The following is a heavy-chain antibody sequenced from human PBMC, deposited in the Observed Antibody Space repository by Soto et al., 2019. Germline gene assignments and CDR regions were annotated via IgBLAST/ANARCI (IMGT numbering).Heavy chain of an antibody. CDR1: GGTFSSYA. CDR2: IIPIFGTA. V-gene: IGHV1-69*12. J-gene: IGHJ4*02. D-gene: IGHD1-1*01. CDR3: ARGKVERQHPLDY. Sequence: QVQLVQSGAAVKKPGSSVKVSCKASGGTFSSYAISWVRQAPGQGLEWMGGIIPIFGTANYAQKFQGRVTITADESTSAACMDLSSLRSEDKAVYYCARGKVERQHPLDYWGQGTLVTVSS.